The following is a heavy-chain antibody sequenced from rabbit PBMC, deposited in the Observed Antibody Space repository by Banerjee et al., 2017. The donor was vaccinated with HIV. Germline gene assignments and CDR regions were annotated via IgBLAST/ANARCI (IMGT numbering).Heavy chain of an antibody. CDR1: GFDFSSYY. Sequence: QSLEESGGGLVQPGGSLKLSCKASGFDFSSYYMNWVRQAPGKGLEWIACIYTGSSGGTEYASWAKGRFTISKTSSTTVTLQMTSLTAADTATYFCARTAGGATVGYATISGGMDLWGPGTLVTVS. CDR2: IYTGSSGGT. J-gene: IGHJ6*01. D-gene: IGHD6-1*01. CDR3: ARTAGGATVGYATISGGMDL. V-gene: IGHV1S40*01.